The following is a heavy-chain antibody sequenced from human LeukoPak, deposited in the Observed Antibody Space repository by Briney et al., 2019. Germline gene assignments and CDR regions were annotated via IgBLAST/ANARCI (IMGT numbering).Heavy chain of an antibody. V-gene: IGHV5-10-1*01. Sequence: GESLKIYCKGSGYSFTSYWISWVRQMPGKGLEWMGRIVPSDSDTNSSPSFQDHVTISADKSISTAFLQWSSLKASDTAMYYCAIDSSGYYYFGMDVWGQGTTVTVSS. D-gene: IGHD3-22*01. J-gene: IGHJ6*02. CDR2: IVPSDSDT. CDR1: GYSFTSYW. CDR3: AIDSSGYYYFGMDV.